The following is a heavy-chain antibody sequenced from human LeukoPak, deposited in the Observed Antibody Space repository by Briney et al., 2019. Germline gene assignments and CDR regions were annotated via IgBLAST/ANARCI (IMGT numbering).Heavy chain of an antibody. CDR1: GFTFSNYW. CDR2: INPDGTTT. CDR3: AKGRLVPDY. Sequence: GGSLRLSCAASGFTFSNYWMHWVRQAPGKGLVWVSHINPDGTTTTYADSVKGRFTISRDNSKNTLYLQMNSLRAEDTAVYYCAKGRLVPDYWGQGILVTVSS. D-gene: IGHD3-9*01. V-gene: IGHV3-74*01. J-gene: IGHJ4*02.